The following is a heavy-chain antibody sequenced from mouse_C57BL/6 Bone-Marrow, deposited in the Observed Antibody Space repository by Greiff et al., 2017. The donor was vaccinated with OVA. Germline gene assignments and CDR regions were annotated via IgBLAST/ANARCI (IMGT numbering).Heavy chain of an antibody. V-gene: IGHV1-64*01. J-gene: IGHJ3*01. CDR1: GYTFTSYW. D-gene: IGHD2-14*01. CDR2: IHPNSGST. CDR3: ARTGYPAWFAY. Sequence: QVQLQQPGAELVKPGASVKLSCKASGYTFTSYWMHWVKQRPGQGLEWIGMIHPNSGSTNYHEKFKSKATLTVDKSSSTAYMQLSSLTSEDSAVYYCARTGYPAWFAYWGQGTLVTVSA.